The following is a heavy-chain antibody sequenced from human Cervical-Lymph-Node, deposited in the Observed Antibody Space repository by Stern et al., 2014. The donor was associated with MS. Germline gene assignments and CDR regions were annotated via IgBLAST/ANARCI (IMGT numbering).Heavy chain of an antibody. CDR2: ITNVGSP. Sequence: EVQLVESGGGVIQPGGSLRLSCTASGFTGSRDYMTWVRQAPGKGLEWVSLITNVGSPFYTDSVKGRFTISRDDSKNTVYLHMTSLRAEDTAMYYCARDTSSPERSDWWGQGTLVTVSS. CDR1: GFTGSRDY. D-gene: IGHD1-1*01. J-gene: IGHJ4*02. V-gene: IGHV3-53*01. CDR3: ARDTSSPERSDW.